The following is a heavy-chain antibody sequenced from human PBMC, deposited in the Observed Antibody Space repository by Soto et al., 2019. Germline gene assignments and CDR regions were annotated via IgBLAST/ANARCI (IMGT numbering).Heavy chain of an antibody. J-gene: IGHJ6*01. Sequence: NGSWMASGDAXSLYAIGWVRQAHRQGLEWMGGIIPIFGTANYEKKFQGRVTITADESTITAYMDLSSLRSEDKAVYYCARINHYYGSGSYYLVWGMDVRGQG. D-gene: IGHD3-10*01. CDR1: GDAXSLYA. CDR2: IIPIFGTA. V-gene: IGHV1-69*01. CDR3: ARINHYYGSGSYYLVWGMDV.